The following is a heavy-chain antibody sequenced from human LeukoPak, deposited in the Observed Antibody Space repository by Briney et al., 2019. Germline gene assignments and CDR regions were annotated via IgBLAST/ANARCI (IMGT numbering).Heavy chain of an antibody. CDR2: IIAGSGAT. CDR1: GYTFTGYY. J-gene: IGHJ3*02. Sequence: ASAKVSCKASGYTFTGYYMHWVRQAPGQGLEWMGWIIAGSGATNYAQSLQGRFTIARDMSTNTAYMELSSLGSEDSAVYYCAAELYGVYTDCCTFHIWGQGTMVTVSS. CDR3: AAELYGVYTDCCTFHI. D-gene: IGHD4-17*01. V-gene: IGHV1-2*02.